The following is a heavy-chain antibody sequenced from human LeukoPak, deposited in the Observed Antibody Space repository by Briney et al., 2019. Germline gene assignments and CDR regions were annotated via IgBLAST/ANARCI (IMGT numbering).Heavy chain of an antibody. CDR1: GFTVSSNY. D-gene: IGHD6-13*01. CDR3: ARDPPAAGIIIKAFDI. V-gene: IGHV3-53*01. CDR2: IYSGGNT. Sequence: GGSLRLSCAASGFTVSSNYMSWVRQAPGKGLEWVSIIYSGGNTYYADSVKGRFTISRDNSKNTLYLQMNSLRAEDTAVYYCARDPPAAGIIIKAFDIWGQGTMVTVFS. J-gene: IGHJ3*02.